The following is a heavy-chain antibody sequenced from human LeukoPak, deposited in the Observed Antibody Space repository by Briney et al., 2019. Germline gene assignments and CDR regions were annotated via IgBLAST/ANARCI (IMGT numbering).Heavy chain of an antibody. CDR1: GFTFSIYA. CDR2: ISGTGDTT. V-gene: IGHV3-23*01. CDR3: AHNPYSSSWYNF. J-gene: IGHJ4*02. D-gene: IGHD6-13*01. Sequence: GSLRLSCAASGFTFSIYAMGWVRQAPGKGLEWVSAISGTGDTTYYADSVKGRFTISRDNSKNTLYLQMNSLRAEDTAVYYCAHNPYSSSWYNFWGQGTLVTVSS.